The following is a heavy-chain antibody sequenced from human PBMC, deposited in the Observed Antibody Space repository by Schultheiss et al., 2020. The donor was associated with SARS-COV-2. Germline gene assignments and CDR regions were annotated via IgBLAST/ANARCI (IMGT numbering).Heavy chain of an antibody. V-gene: IGHV3-7*03. D-gene: IGHD6-19*01. CDR1: GFTFSSYW. CDR2: IKQDGSEK. J-gene: IGHJ4*02. CDR3: AKGTTKAVAGKGTFDY. Sequence: GESLKISCAASGFTFSSYWMSWVRQAPGKGLEWVANIKQDGSEKYYVDSVKGRFTISRDNAKNSLYLQMNSLRAEDTAVYYCAKGTTKAVAGKGTFDYWGQGTLVTVSS.